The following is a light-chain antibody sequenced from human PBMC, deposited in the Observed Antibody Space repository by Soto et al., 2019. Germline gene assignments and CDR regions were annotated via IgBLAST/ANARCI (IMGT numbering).Light chain of an antibody. CDR1: QSVSSD. Sequence: RVITQSPATLSVSPGERATLSCRASQSVSSDLAWYHQKPGQAPRLLIYGASTRATGIPARFSGSGSGTEFTLTINSLQSEDFAVYYCQQYNNWLRTFGQGTKVDI. CDR3: QQYNNWLRT. CDR2: GAS. V-gene: IGKV3-15*01. J-gene: IGKJ1*01.